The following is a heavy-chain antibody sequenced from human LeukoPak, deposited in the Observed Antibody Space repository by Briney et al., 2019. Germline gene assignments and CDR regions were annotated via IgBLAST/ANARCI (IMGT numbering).Heavy chain of an antibody. CDR2: ISRGGTTI. V-gene: IGHV3-11*04. D-gene: IGHD2-2*01. J-gene: IGHJ4*02. Sequence: PGGSLRLSCAASGFTFSNYAMSWVRQAPGKGLEWVSYISRGGTTIYYADSVKGRFTISRDNAKNLVYLQMNSLRAEDSAVYYCARRCSSTSCLQYWGQGTLVTVSS. CDR3: ARRCSSTSCLQY. CDR1: GFTFSNYA.